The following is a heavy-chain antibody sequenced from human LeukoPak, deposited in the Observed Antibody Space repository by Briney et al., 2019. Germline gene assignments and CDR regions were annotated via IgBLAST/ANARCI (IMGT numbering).Heavy chain of an antibody. D-gene: IGHD1-26*01. Sequence: AGGSLRLSCAASGFTFNDYAMSWVRQAPGKGLEWVSAISGSGGGTYYADSVKGRFTISRDNSKNTLYLQMNSLRAEDTAVYYCAKDFLGAFDYWGQGTLVTVSP. CDR2: ISGSGGGT. CDR1: GFTFNDYA. V-gene: IGHV3-23*01. J-gene: IGHJ4*02. CDR3: AKDFLGAFDY.